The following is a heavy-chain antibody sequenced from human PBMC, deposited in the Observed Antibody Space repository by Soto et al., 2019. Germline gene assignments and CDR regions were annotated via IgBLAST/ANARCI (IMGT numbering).Heavy chain of an antibody. CDR1: GGSISSGGYY. V-gene: IGHV4-31*03. CDR3: ARMQLPYYYYGMDV. Sequence: QVQLQESGPGLVKPSQTLSLTCTVSGGSISSGGYYWSWIRQHPGKGLEWIGYIYYSGSTYYNPSLKSRVTISVDTSKNQFSLKLSSVTAADTAVYYCARMQLPYYYYGMDVWGQGTTVTVSS. CDR2: IYYSGST. D-gene: IGHD6-6*01. J-gene: IGHJ6*02.